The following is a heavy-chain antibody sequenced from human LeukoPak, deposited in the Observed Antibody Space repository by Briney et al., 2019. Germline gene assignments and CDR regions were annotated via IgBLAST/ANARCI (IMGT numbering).Heavy chain of an antibody. CDR1: GFTFSSYA. V-gene: IGHV3-30-3*01. CDR3: AREADYDLGRRHFDY. CDR2: ISYDGSNK. Sequence: PGRSLRLSCAASGFTFSSYAMHRVRQAPGKGLGWVAVISYDGSNKYYADSVKGRFTISRDNSKNTLYLQMNSLRAEDTAVYYCAREADYDLGRRHFDYWGQGTLVTVSS. D-gene: IGHD3-3*01. J-gene: IGHJ4*02.